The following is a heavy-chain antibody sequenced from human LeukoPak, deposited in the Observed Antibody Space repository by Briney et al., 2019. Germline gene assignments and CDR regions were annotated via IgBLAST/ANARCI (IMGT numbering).Heavy chain of an antibody. D-gene: IGHD3-10*01. J-gene: IGHJ5*02. Sequence: GGSLRLSCAASGFTFSSYGMSWVRQAPGKGLEWVSAISGSGGSTYYADSVKGRFTISRDNSKNTLYLQMNSLRAEDTAIYYCARAVTYFYGWVTYDWFDPGGQGTLVTVSS. CDR2: ISGSGGST. CDR1: GFTFSSYG. CDR3: ARAVTYFYGWVTYDWFDP. V-gene: IGHV3-23*01.